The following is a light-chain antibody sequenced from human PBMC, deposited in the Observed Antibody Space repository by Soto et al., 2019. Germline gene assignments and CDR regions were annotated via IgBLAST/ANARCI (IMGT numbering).Light chain of an antibody. V-gene: IGLV7-46*01. CDR3: FLSYSDAVV. CDR1: TGVVTIGHH. J-gene: IGLJ3*02. CDR2: DTS. Sequence: QAVVTQEPSLTVSPGGTVTLTCGSITGVVTIGHHPHWVQQKPGQAPMTLIYDTSNTHSWTPARFSGSLLGGKAALTLSGAQLDDEAEYYCFLSYSDAVVFGGGTKVTVL.